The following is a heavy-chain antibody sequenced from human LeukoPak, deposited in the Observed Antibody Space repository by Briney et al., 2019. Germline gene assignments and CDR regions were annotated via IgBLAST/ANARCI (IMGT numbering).Heavy chain of an antibody. CDR3: AKYQGATGAIGY. CDR1: GFTFSSSA. J-gene: IGHJ4*02. D-gene: IGHD5-24*01. V-gene: IGHV3-30-3*02. CDR2: ISYDGSNK. Sequence: GRSLRLSCAASGFTFSSSAMHWVRQAPDKGLEWVAVISYDGSNKYYADSVKGRFTISRDNSKNTLYLQMNSLRAEDTAVYYCAKYQGATGAIGYWGQGTLVTVSS.